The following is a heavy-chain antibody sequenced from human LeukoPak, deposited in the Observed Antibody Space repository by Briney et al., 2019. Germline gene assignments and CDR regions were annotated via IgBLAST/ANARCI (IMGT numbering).Heavy chain of an antibody. J-gene: IGHJ4*02. CDR1: GFASSSYA. Sequence: EESLRLSCAASGFASSSYAMSWVRQGPGKGLEWVSGISSSGGNTYYADSVKGRFTISRDNSKNTLYLQMNSLRAEDTAVYYCAKGYCSSTSCYAAYFDHWGQGSLVTVSS. CDR3: AKGYCSSTSCYAAYFDH. V-gene: IGHV3-23*01. CDR2: ISSSGGNT. D-gene: IGHD2-2*01.